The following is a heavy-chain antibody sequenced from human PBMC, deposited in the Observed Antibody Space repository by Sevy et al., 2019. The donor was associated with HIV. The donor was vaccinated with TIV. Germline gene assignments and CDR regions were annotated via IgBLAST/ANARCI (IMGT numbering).Heavy chain of an antibody. CDR3: ARVSSNYYDSGSHYKTNVAGSAWFDP. D-gene: IGHD3-10*01. J-gene: IGHJ5*02. CDR2: VHHGGST. V-gene: IGHV4-38-2*02. Sequence: SETLSLTCTVSGYSINRNTYWGWIRQPPGKGLEWLGSVHHGGSTYYNPSLKSRVTISTDTSKNQFSLKLNSVTAADAAVYFCARVSSNYYDSGSHYKTNVAGSAWFDPWGQGTLVTVSS. CDR1: GYSINRNTY.